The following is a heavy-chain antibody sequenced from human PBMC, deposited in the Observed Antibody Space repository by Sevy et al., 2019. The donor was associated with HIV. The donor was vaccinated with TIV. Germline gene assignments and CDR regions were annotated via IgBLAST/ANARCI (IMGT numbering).Heavy chain of an antibody. Sequence: GGSLRLSCAASGFTFSSYSMNWVRQAPGKGLEWVSSISGSSSYIYYADSVKGRFTISRDNAKNSLYLQMNSLRAEDTAVYYCARGVRDFWSGYPDYWGQGTLVTVSS. CDR2: ISGSSSYI. CDR1: GFTFSSYS. D-gene: IGHD3-3*01. V-gene: IGHV3-21*01. J-gene: IGHJ4*02. CDR3: ARGVRDFWSGYPDY.